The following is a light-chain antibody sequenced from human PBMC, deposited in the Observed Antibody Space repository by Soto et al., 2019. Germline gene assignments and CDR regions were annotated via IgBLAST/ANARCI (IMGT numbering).Light chain of an antibody. Sequence: EIVLTQSPGTLSLSPGERATLSCRASHSASSSLAWYQQKPGQAPRLLIYGASSRATGLPDRFSGGGSGTDFTLTISRLEPEDFAVYYCQQYGSSPPWTFGQGTKVEIK. V-gene: IGKV3-20*01. CDR1: HSASSS. CDR3: QQYGSSPPWT. CDR2: GAS. J-gene: IGKJ1*01.